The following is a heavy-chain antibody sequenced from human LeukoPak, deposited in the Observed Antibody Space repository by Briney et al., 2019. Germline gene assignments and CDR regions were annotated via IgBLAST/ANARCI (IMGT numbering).Heavy chain of an antibody. CDR1: VGSFSGYY. CDR3: ARGSSDYYYGMDV. Sequence: SETLSLTCAVYVGSFSGYYWSWIRQPPGKGLEWMGEINHSGSTNYNPSLKSRVTISVHTSKNQFSLKLSSVTAADTAVYYCARGSSDYYYGMDVWGQGTTVTVSS. D-gene: IGHD6-6*01. V-gene: IGHV4-34*01. CDR2: INHSGST. J-gene: IGHJ6*02.